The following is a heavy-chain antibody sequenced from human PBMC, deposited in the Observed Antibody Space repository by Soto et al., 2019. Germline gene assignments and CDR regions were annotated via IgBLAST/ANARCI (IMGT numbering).Heavy chain of an antibody. J-gene: IGHJ4*02. CDR2: IGTAGDT. CDR3: AKSQEIGTHFFDS. CDR1: GFTFSGFD. D-gene: IGHD6-13*01. V-gene: IGHV3-13*01. Sequence: PGGSLRFSCEASGFTFSGFDMHWVRQPTGKGLEWVSSIGTAGDTYFAVSVKGRFTISRDNAKNSLSLQMNSLRAGDMAVYFCAKSQEIGTHFFDSWGQGTQVPVSS.